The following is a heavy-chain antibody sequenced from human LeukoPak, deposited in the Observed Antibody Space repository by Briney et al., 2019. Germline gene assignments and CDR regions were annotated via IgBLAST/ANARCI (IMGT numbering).Heavy chain of an antibody. CDR2: IIPIFGTA. CDR1: GGTFSSYA. CDR3: ARAGAAGYYYYYYYYMDV. D-gene: IGHD3-9*01. Sequence: SVKVSCKASGGTFSSYAISWVRQAPGQGLEWMGGIIPIFGTANYAQKFQGRVTITADESTSTAYMELSSLRSEDTAVYYCARAGAAGYYYYYYYYMDVWGKGTTVTVSS. V-gene: IGHV1-69*13. J-gene: IGHJ6*03.